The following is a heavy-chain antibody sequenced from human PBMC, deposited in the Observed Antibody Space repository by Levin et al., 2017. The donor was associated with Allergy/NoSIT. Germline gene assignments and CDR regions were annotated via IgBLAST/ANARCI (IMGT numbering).Heavy chain of an antibody. V-gene: IGHV4-38-2*01. J-gene: IGHJ5*02. D-gene: IGHD6-13*01. Sequence: PSETLSLTCDVSGFSLRSGNSYWGWLRQPPGKGLEFIGTIHQTGSTYYSLSFQSRVNMSIDTSKDQFTLQLTSLTAADTAVYYCARGIDSWYPWFDPWGQGTLVTVSS. CDR3: ARGIDSWYPWFDP. CDR2: IHQTGST. CDR1: GFSLRSGNSY.